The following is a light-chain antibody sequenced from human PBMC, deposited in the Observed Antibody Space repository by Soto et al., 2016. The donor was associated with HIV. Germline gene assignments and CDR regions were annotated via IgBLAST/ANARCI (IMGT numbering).Light chain of an antibody. CDR1: KLGDKY. CDR2: QDS. J-gene: IGLJ2*01. CDR3: QAWDSSSTVV. Sequence: SYELTPPPSVSVSPGQTASITCSGDKLGDKYACWYQQKPGQSPVLVIYQDSKRPSGIPERFSGSNSGNTATLTISGTQAMDEADYSCQAWDSSSTVVFGGGTKLTVL. V-gene: IGLV3-1*01.